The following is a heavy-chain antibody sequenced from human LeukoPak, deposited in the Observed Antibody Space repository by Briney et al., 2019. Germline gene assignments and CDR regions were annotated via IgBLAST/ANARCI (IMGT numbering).Heavy chain of an antibody. CDR1: GFTFSSYS. Sequence: GGSLRLSCAASGFTFSSYSMSWVRQAPGKGLEWVANIKQDGSEKYYVDSVKGRFTISRDNAKNSLYLQMNSLRAEDTAVYYCARDRNTDFWSGYYTNYFDYWGQGTLVTVSS. J-gene: IGHJ4*02. V-gene: IGHV3-7*01. CDR2: IKQDGSEK. D-gene: IGHD3-3*01. CDR3: ARDRNTDFWSGYYTNYFDY.